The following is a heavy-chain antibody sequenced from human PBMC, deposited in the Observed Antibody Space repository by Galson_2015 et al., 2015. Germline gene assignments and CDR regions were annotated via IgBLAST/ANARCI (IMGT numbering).Heavy chain of an antibody. CDR3: AKDPRAAPSENWFDP. V-gene: IGHV3-23*01. Sequence: SLRLSCAASGFTFSSYAMSWVRQAPGKGLEWVSAISGSGGSTYYADSVKGRFTISRDNSKNTLYLQMNSLRAEDTAVYYCAKDPRAAPSENWFDPWGQGTLVTVSS. D-gene: IGHD6-13*01. CDR1: GFTFSSYA. CDR2: ISGSGGST. J-gene: IGHJ5*02.